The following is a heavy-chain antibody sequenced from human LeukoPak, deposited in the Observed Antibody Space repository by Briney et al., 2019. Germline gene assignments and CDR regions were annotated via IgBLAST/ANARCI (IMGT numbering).Heavy chain of an antibody. D-gene: IGHD3-22*01. CDR2: ISGSGGST. V-gene: IGHV3-23*01. J-gene: IGHJ5*02. Sequence: GESLRLSCAASGFTFSSYAMSWVRQAPGKGLEWVSAISGSGGSTYYADSVKGRFTISRDNSKNTLYLQMNSLRAEDTAVYYCAKDRGSDYYDSSGYYSHNWFDPWGQGTLVTVSS. CDR1: GFTFSSYA. CDR3: AKDRGSDYYDSSGYYSHNWFDP.